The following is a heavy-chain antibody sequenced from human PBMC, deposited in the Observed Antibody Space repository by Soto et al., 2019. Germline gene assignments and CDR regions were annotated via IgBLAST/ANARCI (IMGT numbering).Heavy chain of an antibody. V-gene: IGHV3-30-3*01. CDR3: ARDHTSMVRGGIQYYFDY. Sequence: QVQLVESGGGVVQPGRSLRLSCAASGFTFSSYAMHWVRQAPGKGXEXVXXISYDGSNKYYADSVKGRFTISRDNSKNTLYLQMNSLRAEDTAVYYCARDHTSMVRGGIQYYFDYWGQGTLVTVSS. CDR1: GFTFSSYA. D-gene: IGHD3-10*01. CDR2: ISYDGSNK. J-gene: IGHJ4*02.